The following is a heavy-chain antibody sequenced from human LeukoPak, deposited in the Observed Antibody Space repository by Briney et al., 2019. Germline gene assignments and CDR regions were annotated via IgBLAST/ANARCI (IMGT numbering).Heavy chain of an antibody. V-gene: IGHV4-39*01. Sequence: SETLSLTCTVSGDSISSSSYYWGWIRQPPGKGLEWIGSMYYSGSTYYNPSLKSRVTISVDTSKNQFSLKLSSVTAADTAVYYCARQRAASGIRNVDYWGQGTLVTVSS. D-gene: IGHD6-13*01. CDR3: ARQRAASGIRNVDY. J-gene: IGHJ4*02. CDR1: GDSISSSSYY. CDR2: MYYSGST.